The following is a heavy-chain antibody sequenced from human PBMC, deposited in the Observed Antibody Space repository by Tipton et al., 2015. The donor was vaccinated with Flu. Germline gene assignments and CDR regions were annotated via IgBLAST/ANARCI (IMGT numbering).Heavy chain of an antibody. Sequence: QLVQSGAEVKKPGSSVKVSCKSSGGTFNSYSISWVRQAPGQGLEWVGGIIPIFRTPSYAQKFQGRVTITADESTSTVYMDLISLKSEDAAIYFCARARPFPLENGYNSRGIWDFWGQGTLVTVSS. CDR2: IIPIFRTP. D-gene: IGHD5-24*01. CDR3: ARARPFPLENGYNSRGIWDF. J-gene: IGHJ4*02. V-gene: IGHV1-69*01. CDR1: GGTFNSYS.